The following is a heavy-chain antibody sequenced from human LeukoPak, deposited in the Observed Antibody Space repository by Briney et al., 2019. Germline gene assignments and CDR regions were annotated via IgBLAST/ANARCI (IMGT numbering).Heavy chain of an antibody. CDR2: IYYSGST. V-gene: IGHV4-59*12. J-gene: IGHJ6*02. Sequence: SETLSLTCTVSGGSISSYYWSWIRQPPGKGLEWIGYIYYSGSTNYNPSLKSRVTISINTSKNQFSLKLSSVTAADTAVYYCARTADTGRGGRYYYYYYGMDVWGQGTTVTVSS. D-gene: IGHD5-18*01. CDR1: GGSISSYY. CDR3: ARTADTGRGGRYYYYYYGMDV.